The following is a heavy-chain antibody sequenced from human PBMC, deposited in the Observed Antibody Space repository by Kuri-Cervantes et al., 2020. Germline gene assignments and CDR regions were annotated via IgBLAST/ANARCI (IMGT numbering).Heavy chain of an antibody. D-gene: IGHD2-15*01. Sequence: GESLKISCAASGFTFSSYGMHWVRQAPGKGLEWVAVISYDGSNKYYADSVKGRFTLSRDNSKHTLYLQMTSLRADDTAVYYCAKDFATPWDPPYYYYGMDVWGQGTTVTVSS. V-gene: IGHV3-30*18. CDR1: GFTFSSYG. CDR2: ISYDGSNK. CDR3: AKDFATPWDPPYYYYGMDV. J-gene: IGHJ6*02.